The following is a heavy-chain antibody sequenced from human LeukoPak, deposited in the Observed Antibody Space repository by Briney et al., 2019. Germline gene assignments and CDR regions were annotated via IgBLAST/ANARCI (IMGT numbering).Heavy chain of an antibody. V-gene: IGHV1-18*01. D-gene: IGHD3-10*01. CDR3: ARMWVGSGSYFPFDL. J-gene: IGHJ2*01. CDR2: ISAYNGNT. Sequence: ASVKVSCKASGYTFTSYGISWVRQAPGQGLEWMGWISAYNGNTNYAQKLQGRVTMTRDTSISTAYMELSSLRSEDTAVYYCARMWVGSGSYFPFDLWGRGTLVTVSS. CDR1: GYTFTSYG.